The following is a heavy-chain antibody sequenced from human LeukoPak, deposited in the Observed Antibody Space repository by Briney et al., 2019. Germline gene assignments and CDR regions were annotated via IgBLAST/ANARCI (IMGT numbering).Heavy chain of an antibody. J-gene: IGHJ2*01. D-gene: IGHD2-21*02. CDR1: GFTFSPYA. CDR2: ISYDGTDK. Sequence: PGGSLRLSCAASGFTFSPYAMYWVRQAPGKGLEWXXXISYDGTDKYYADFVKGRFTISRDNSKNTLYLQMNSLRAEDTAVYYCARDGPSDSDWYFDLWGRGTLVTVSS. V-gene: IGHV3-30*04. CDR3: ARDGPSDSDWYFDL.